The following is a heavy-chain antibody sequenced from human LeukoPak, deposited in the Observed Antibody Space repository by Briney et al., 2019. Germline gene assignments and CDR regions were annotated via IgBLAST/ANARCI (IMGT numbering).Heavy chain of an antibody. CDR2: ISSSSSYI. CDR1: GFTFSSYS. J-gene: IGHJ4*02. D-gene: IGHD1-26*01. CDR3: ARDPQPSGSYYGVAFDY. Sequence: GSLRLSCAASGFTFSSYSMNWVRQAPGKGLEWVSSISSSSSYIYYADSVKGRFTISRDNAKNSLYLQMNSLRAEDTAVYYCARDPQPSGSYYGVAFDYWGQGTLVTVSS. V-gene: IGHV3-21*01.